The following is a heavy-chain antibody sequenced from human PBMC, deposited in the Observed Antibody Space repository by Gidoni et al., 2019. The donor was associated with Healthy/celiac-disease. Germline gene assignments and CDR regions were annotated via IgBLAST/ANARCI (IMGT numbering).Heavy chain of an antibody. D-gene: IGHD6-6*01. CDR3: ARPTDSSSFGY. CDR1: AFTFSDYY. V-gene: IGHV3-11*01. Sequence: QVPLVLSGAGSVMPGGSMCIYCAAPAFTFSDYYMTWIRHAPGKGLVWVTYSSSSGSTIDYADAGKGRFTISRNNAKNPLYLQMNGVRAEDTSVYYYARPTDSSSFGYWGQGTLVTVSS. CDR2: SSSSGSTI. J-gene: IGHJ4*02.